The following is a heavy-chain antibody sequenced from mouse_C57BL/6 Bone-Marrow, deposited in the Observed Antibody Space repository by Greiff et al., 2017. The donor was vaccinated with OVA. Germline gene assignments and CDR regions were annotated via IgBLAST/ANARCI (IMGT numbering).Heavy chain of an antibody. CDR2: MNPSSGYT. CDR1: GYTFTSYW. J-gene: IGHJ2*01. Sequence: QVQLKESGAELATPGASVKLSCKASGYTFTSYWIHWVKQRPGQGLEWIGYMNPSSGYTKDNQKFEDKATLTADKSSSTAYMQLSSLTYEDSAVYYCAREGALLLRTWGQGTTLTVSS. V-gene: IGHV1-7*01. D-gene: IGHD1-1*01. CDR3: AREGALLLRT.